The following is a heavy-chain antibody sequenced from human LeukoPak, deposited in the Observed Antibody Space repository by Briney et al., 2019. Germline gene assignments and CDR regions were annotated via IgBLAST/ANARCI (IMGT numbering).Heavy chain of an antibody. J-gene: IGHJ4*02. Sequence: ASETLSLTCTVSSDSISSYYWSWIRQPPGKGLEWIGYTYTGGGTNYSPSLKSRVIISVDTSKNQFSLKLSSVTAADTAVYYCARLTRLSSSPDRYYLDYWGQGTLVTVSS. CDR2: TYTGGGT. CDR1: SDSISSYY. D-gene: IGHD6-6*01. V-gene: IGHV4-4*09. CDR3: ARLTRLSSSPDRYYLDY.